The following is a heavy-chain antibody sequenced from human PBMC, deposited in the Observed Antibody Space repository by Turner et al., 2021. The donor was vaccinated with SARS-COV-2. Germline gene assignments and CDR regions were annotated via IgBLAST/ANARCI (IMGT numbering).Heavy chain of an antibody. J-gene: IGHJ6*02. CDR1: GFTFISYS. D-gene: IGHD2-2*01. V-gene: IGHV3-21*01. CDR2: ISSSSSYI. Sequence: EVQLVESGGGLVKPGGSLILSCAASGFTFISYSMNWVRQAPGKGLEWVSSISSSSSYIYYADSVKGRFTISRDNAKNSLYLQMNSLRAEDTAVYYCARDHRPVVVPAAKRAGSYYYGMDVWGQGTTVTVSS. CDR3: ARDHRPVVVPAAKRAGSYYYGMDV.